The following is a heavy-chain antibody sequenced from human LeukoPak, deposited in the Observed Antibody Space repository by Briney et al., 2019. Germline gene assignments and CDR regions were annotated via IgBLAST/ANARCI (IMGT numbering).Heavy chain of an antibody. Sequence: GESLKISCKGSGYTSAGYWISWVRQMPGKGLEWMGRIDPSDSYINHSPSFQGHVSISADKSVSTAYLQWSSLKASDSAMYYCARQPRGTVVFDYWGQGTLVTVSS. CDR3: ARQPRGTVVFDY. D-gene: IGHD4-23*01. CDR2: IDPSDSYI. J-gene: IGHJ4*02. CDR1: GYTSAGYW. V-gene: IGHV5-10-1*01.